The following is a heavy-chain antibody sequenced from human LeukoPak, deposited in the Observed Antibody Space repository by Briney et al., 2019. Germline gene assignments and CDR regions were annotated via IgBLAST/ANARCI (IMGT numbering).Heavy chain of an antibody. V-gene: IGHV3-9*03. CDR1: GSTFDDYA. Sequence: GRSLRLSCAASGSTFDDYAMHWVRQAPGKGLEWVSGISWNSGRIDYADSVKGRFTISRDNARNSLYLQLNSLRTEDMAFYYCTKGHYASVAGDAFDIWGQGTMVTVSS. CDR3: TKGHYASVAGDAFDI. D-gene: IGHD3-10*01. J-gene: IGHJ3*02. CDR2: ISWNSGRI.